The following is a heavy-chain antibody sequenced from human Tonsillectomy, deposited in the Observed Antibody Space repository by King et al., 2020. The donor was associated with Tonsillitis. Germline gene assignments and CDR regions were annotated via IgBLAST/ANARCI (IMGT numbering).Heavy chain of an antibody. CDR3: ARARRVCSSTSCYWYYFDY. CDR1: GFTVSSNY. CDR2: IYSGGST. Sequence: VQLVESGGGLIQPGGSLRLSCAASGFTVSSNYMSWVRQAPGKGLEWVSVIYSGGSTYYADSGKGRFTISRDNSKNTLYLQMNSLRAEDTAVYYCARARRVCSSTSCYWYYFDYWGQGTLVTVSS. D-gene: IGHD2-2*01. J-gene: IGHJ4*02. V-gene: IGHV3-53*01.